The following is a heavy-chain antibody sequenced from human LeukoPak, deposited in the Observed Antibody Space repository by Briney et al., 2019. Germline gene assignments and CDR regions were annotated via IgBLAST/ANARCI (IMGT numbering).Heavy chain of an antibody. D-gene: IGHD2-2*01. CDR2: IWYDGSNK. J-gene: IGHJ4*02. V-gene: IGHV3-33*01. CDR3: ARDPDQYCSSTSCSYYFDY. Sequence: GGSLRLSCAASGFAFSSYGMPWVRQAPGKGLEWVAVIWYDGSNKYYADSVKGRFTISRDNPKNTLYLQMNSLRAEDTAVYYCARDPDQYCSSTSCSYYFDYWGQGTLVTVSS. CDR1: GFAFSSYG.